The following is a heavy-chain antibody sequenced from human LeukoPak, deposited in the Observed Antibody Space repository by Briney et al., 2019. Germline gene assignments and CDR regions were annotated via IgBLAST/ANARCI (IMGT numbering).Heavy chain of an antibody. V-gene: IGHV4-59*08. J-gene: IGHJ4*02. CDR1: GGSISTYY. Sequence: SETLSLTCTVSGGSISTYYWSWIRQPPGKGLECLGFIFHTGTTNYNPSLKSRVTISVDTSKNQFSLKLSSVTAADTAIYYRARTYCSTNACPFDHWGQGTLVTVSS. D-gene: IGHD2-2*01. CDR2: IFHTGTT. CDR3: ARTYCSTNACPFDH.